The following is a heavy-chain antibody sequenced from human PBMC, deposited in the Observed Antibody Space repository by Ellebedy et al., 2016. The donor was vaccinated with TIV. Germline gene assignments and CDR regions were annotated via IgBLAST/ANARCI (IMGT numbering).Heavy chain of an antibody. J-gene: IGHJ4*02. V-gene: IGHV1-46*01. CDR3: ARAAAMTQVSSPSAY. D-gene: IGHD2-21*02. Sequence: CILTRPYGHPTGPLPRQALWGLGSLQANDGDTTYAQKFQGRVTMTRDTSTPTVYMELTSLRFEDTAVYYCARAAAMTQVSSPSAYWGQGTLVTVSS. CDR2: LQANDGDT. CDR1: CILTRPY.